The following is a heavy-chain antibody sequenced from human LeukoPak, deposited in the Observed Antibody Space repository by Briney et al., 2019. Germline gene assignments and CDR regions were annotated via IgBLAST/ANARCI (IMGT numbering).Heavy chain of an antibody. V-gene: IGHV3-30*14. CDR2: ISYDGSNK. J-gene: IGHJ3*02. CDR1: GFTFSSYA. Sequence: GGSLRLSCAASGFTFSSYAMHWVRQAPGKGLEWVAVISYDGSNKYYADSVKGRFTISRDNSKNTLYFQMNSLRAEDSAVYYCASGALFGELLGAFDIWGQGTMVTVSS. CDR3: ASGALFGELLGAFDI. D-gene: IGHD3-10*02.